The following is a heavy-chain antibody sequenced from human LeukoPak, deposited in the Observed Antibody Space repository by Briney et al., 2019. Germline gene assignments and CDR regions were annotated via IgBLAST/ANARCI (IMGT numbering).Heavy chain of an antibody. Sequence: LPLSCAASGFTVSSNYMSWIRQHPAKGLEWIGCIYYSGSTYYNPSLKSRVTISVHTSKNQFSLSLSSVTAADTAVYYCARNADMYYYVDNWGQGTLVTVSS. D-gene: IGHD3-10*01. J-gene: IGHJ4*02. CDR1: GFTVSSNY. CDR2: IYYSGST. V-gene: IGHV4-31*11. CDR3: ARNADMYYYVDN.